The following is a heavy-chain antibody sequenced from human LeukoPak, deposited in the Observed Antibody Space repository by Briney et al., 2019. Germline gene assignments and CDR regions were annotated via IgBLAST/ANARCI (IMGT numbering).Heavy chain of an antibody. D-gene: IGHD6-6*01. CDR3: ARHRGSSSLFDY. V-gene: IGHV4-39*01. J-gene: IGHJ4*02. CDR1: GGSISSNDYY. Sequence: SETLSLTCTVSGGSISSNDYYWDWIRQPPGMGLEYIGSIYYSGSTYYNPSLKSRVTISVDTSKNQFSLKLSSVTAADTAVYYCARHRGSSSLFDYWGQGTLVTVSS. CDR2: IYYSGST.